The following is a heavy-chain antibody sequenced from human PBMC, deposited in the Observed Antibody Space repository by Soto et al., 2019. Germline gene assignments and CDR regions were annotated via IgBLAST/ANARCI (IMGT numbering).Heavy chain of an antibody. CDR1: GFTFSSYA. CDR2: ISGDGGST. V-gene: IGHV3-23*01. CDR3: ASVAPGQCRGDGCHLLHN. J-gene: IGHJ4*02. Sequence: PGGSLRLSCAASGFTFSSYAMSWVRQAPGKGLEWVSVISGDGGSTYYADSVKGRFTITADKSTSTAYLELTSLRSEDTAVYYCASVAPGQCRGDGCHLLHNWGQGTQVAVSS. D-gene: IGHD2-21*01.